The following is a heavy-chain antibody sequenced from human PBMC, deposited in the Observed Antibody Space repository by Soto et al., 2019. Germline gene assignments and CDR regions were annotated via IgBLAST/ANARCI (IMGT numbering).Heavy chain of an antibody. V-gene: IGHV3-33*01. CDR3: ARDLGNYGDYEVGLDY. J-gene: IGHJ4*02. CDR2: IWYDGSNK. CDR1: GFTFSSYG. Sequence: PGGSLRLSCAASGFTFSSYGMHWVRQAPGKGLEWVAVIWYDGSNKYYADSVKGRFTISRDNSKNTLYLQMNSLRAEDTAVYYCARDLGNYGDYEVGLDYWGQGTLVTVSS. D-gene: IGHD4-17*01.